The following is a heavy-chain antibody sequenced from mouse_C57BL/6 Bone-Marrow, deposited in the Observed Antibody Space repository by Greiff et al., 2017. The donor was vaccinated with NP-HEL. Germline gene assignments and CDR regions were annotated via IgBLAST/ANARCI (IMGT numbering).Heavy chain of an antibody. V-gene: IGHV14-4*01. D-gene: IGHD2-4*01. Sequence: VQLKQSGAELVRPGASVKLSCTASGFNIKDDYMHWVKQRPEQGLEWIGWIDPENGDTEYASKFQGQDTITADTSSNTAYLQLSSLTSEDTAVYYCTAIYYDYEEVLFFAYWGQGTLVTVSA. J-gene: IGHJ3*01. CDR2: IDPENGDT. CDR1: GFNIKDDY. CDR3: TAIYYDYEEVLFFAY.